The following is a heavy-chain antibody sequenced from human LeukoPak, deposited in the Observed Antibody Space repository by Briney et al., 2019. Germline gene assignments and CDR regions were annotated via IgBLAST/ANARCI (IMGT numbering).Heavy chain of an antibody. J-gene: IGHJ5*02. D-gene: IGHD3-3*01. CDR1: GYSISSGYY. Sequence: PSETLSLTCAVSGYSISSGYYWGWIRQPAGKGLEWIRRIYTSGSTNYNPSLKSRVTMSVDTSKNQFSLKLSSVTAADTAVYYCARDYDSWSGPPTWGQGTLVTVSS. CDR3: ARDYDSWSGPPT. V-gene: IGHV4-4*07. CDR2: IYTSGST.